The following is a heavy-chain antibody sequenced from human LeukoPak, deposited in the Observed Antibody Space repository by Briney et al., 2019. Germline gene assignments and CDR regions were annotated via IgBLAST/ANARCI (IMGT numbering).Heavy chain of an antibody. D-gene: IGHD3-22*01. Sequence: SETLSLTCTGSGGSISRYSWSWIRQPRGKGLEGIGYIYDRGSTNYNPSLKSRVAISVDKSKNKSSLKLSYVTAADTAVYYCARLSHYFDSSGYYYVRFFDYWGQGTMVTVSS. CDR2: IYDRGST. V-gene: IGHV4-59*08. J-gene: IGHJ4*02. CDR1: GGSISRYS. CDR3: ARLSHYFDSSGYYYVRFFDY.